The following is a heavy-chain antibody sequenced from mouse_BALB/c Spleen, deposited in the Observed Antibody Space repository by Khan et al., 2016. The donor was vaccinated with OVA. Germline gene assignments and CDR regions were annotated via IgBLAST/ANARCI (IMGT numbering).Heavy chain of an antibody. J-gene: IGHJ2*01. V-gene: IGHV1S81*02. CDR2: TNPTNGRT. CDR3: ARNKERVAAYFDY. Sequence: QVQLQQSGAELVKAGASVKMSCKASGYTFTSYWMHWVKQTLGQGLEWFAETNPTNGRTYYNEKFKSKATLTVDKSSSTAYMLLSGLTFEDSAVYYCARNKERVAAYFDYWGQGTTLTVSS. CDR1: GYTFTSYW.